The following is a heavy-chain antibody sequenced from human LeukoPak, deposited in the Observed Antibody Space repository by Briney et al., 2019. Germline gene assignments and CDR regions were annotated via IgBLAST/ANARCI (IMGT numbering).Heavy chain of an antibody. CDR2: IYSSGTT. CDR3: ARSGSHLWFGELSLSY. V-gene: IGHV4-61*01. Sequence: PSETLSLTCTVSGYSINSGYYWGWIRQPPGKGLEWIGYIYSSGTTNYNPSLKSRVTISIDTSKNQFSLKLSSVTAADTAVYYCARSGSHLWFGELSLSYWGQGTLVTVSS. J-gene: IGHJ4*02. CDR1: GYSINSGYY. D-gene: IGHD3-10*01.